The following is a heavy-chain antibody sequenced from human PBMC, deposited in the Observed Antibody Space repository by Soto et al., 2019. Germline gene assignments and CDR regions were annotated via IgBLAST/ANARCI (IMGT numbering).Heavy chain of an antibody. Sequence: QLQLQESGPGLVKPSETLSLTCTVSGGSISSSSYYWGWIRQPPGKGLEWIGSIYYSGSTYYNPSLKSRVTISVDKSKNQFSLKLSSVTAADTAVYYCARPYYYDSSGLFDIWGQGTMVTVSS. D-gene: IGHD3-22*01. V-gene: IGHV4-39*01. CDR2: IYYSGST. CDR3: ARPYYYDSSGLFDI. CDR1: GGSISSSSYY. J-gene: IGHJ3*02.